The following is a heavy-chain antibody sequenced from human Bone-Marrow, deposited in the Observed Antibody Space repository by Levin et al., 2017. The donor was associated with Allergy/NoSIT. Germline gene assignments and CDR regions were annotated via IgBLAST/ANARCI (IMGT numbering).Heavy chain of an antibody. J-gene: IGHJ4*02. CDR1: GFTFSSYG. Sequence: GESLKISCAASGFTFSSYGMHWVRQAPGKGLEWVAVISYDGSNKYYADSVKGRFTISRDNSKNTLYLQMNSLRAEDTAVYYCAKKPIYWGQGTLVTVSS. CDR3: AKKPIY. V-gene: IGHV3-30*18. CDR2: ISYDGSNK.